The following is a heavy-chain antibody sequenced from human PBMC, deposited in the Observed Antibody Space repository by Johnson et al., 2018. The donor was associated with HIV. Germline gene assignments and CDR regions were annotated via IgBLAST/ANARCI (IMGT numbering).Heavy chain of an antibody. D-gene: IGHD3-10*01. V-gene: IGHV3-15*01. J-gene: IGHJ3*02. CDR2: IKSKTDGGTT. CDR1: GFTFSNAW. CDR3: TTDWEYYYGSGKLDAFDM. Sequence: MLLVESGGGLVKPGESLRLSCAASGFTFSNAWMSWVRQAPGKGLEWVGRIKSKTDGGTTDYAAPVKGRFTISRDDSKDTVYLHMNSLKVDDTAVYYCTTDWEYYYGSGKLDAFDMWGQGTMVTVSS.